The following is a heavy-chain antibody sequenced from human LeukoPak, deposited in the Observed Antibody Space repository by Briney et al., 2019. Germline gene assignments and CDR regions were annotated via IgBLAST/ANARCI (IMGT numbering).Heavy chain of an antibody. V-gene: IGHV3-15*01. J-gene: IGHJ4*02. CDR1: QFTFSYAW. Sequence: GGSLRLSCAVSQFTFSYAWMSWVRQAPGKGLEWVGRIKSKTDGGTTDYAAPVKGRFTISRDDSKNTLYLQMNSLKTEDTAVYYCTTGGYGGQFDYWGQGTLVTVSS. CDR3: TTGGYGGQFDY. CDR2: IKSKTDGGTT. D-gene: IGHD5-12*01.